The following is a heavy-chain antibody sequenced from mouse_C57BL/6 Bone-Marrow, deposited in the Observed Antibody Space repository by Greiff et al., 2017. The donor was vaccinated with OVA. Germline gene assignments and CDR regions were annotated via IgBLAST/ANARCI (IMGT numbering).Heavy chain of an antibody. CDR1: GISITTGNYR. V-gene: IGHV3-5*01. CDR2: IYYSGTI. Sequence: EVHLVESGPGLVKPSQTVFLTCTVTGISITTGNYRWSWIRQFPGNKLEWIGYIYYSGTITYNPSLTSRTTITRDTPKNQFFLEMNSLTAEDTATYYCARYYYGSSYRYFDVWGTGTTVTVSS. D-gene: IGHD1-1*01. CDR3: ARYYYGSSYRYFDV. J-gene: IGHJ1*03.